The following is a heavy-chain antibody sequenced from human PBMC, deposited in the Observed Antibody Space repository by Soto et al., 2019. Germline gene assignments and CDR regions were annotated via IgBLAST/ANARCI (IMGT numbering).Heavy chain of an antibody. Sequence: ASVKVSCKASGYTFTTYGISWVRQAPGQGLEWMGWISANNGNTNYAQKVQGRVTMTTDTSTSTAYMELRSLRSDDTAMYYCARDRHYYDTKRVLCYWGQGTLVTVSS. CDR3: ARDRHYYDTKRVLCY. CDR2: ISANNGNT. D-gene: IGHD3-22*01. J-gene: IGHJ4*02. CDR1: GYTFTTYG. V-gene: IGHV1-18*01.